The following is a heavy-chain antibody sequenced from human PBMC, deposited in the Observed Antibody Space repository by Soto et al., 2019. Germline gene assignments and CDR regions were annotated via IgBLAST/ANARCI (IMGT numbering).Heavy chain of an antibody. CDR3: TTRTTVTHYYYYGMDV. J-gene: IGHJ6*02. V-gene: IGHV3-15*01. CDR2: IKSKTDGGTT. CDR1: GVTFINAW. D-gene: IGHD4-17*01. Sequence: PGGSLRLSCAASGVTFINAWMSWVRQAPGKGLEWVGRIKSKTDGGTTDYAAPVKGRFTISRDDSKNTLYLQMNSLKTEDTAVYYCTTRTTVTHYYYYGMDVWGQGTTVTVSS.